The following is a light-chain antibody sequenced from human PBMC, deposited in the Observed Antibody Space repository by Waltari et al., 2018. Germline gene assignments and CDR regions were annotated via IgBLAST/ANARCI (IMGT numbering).Light chain of an antibody. CDR1: SSDVGSYNL. Sequence: QSALTQPASVSGSPGQSITIPCTGSSSDVGSYNLVSWYQLHPGRAPKLLIYEASKRPSGVSNRFSGSKSGNTASLTISGLQAEDEADYYCCSYAGSSSPRVFGGGTKLSVL. V-gene: IGLV2-23*01. CDR3: CSYAGSSSPRV. CDR2: EAS. J-gene: IGLJ3*02.